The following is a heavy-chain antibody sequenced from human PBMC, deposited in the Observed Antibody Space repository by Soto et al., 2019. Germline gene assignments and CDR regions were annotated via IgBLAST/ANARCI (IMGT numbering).Heavy chain of an antibody. CDR3: ARETHYDILTGYSSNFAY. CDR2: INPNSGGT. J-gene: IGHJ4*02. Sequence: ASVKVSCKASGYTFTGYYMHWVRQAPGQGLEWMGWINPNSGGTNYAQKFQGWVTMTRDTSISTAYMELSRLRSDDTAVYYCARETHYDILTGYSSNFAYGGQGTLVTVSS. V-gene: IGHV1-2*04. D-gene: IGHD3-9*01. CDR1: GYTFTGYY.